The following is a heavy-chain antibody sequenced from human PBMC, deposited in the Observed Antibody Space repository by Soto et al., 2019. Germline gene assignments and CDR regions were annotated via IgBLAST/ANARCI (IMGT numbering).Heavy chain of an antibody. CDR2: IDPSDSYT. CDR1: GYSFTSYW. J-gene: IGHJ4*02. Sequence: PGESLKISCKGSGYSFTSYWISWVRQMPGKGLEWMGRIDPSDSYTNYSPSFQGHVTISADKSISTAYLQWSSLKASDTAMYYCARRSKIGDVGSSGYGGYHYWGQGTLVTVSS. V-gene: IGHV5-10-1*01. D-gene: IGHD3-22*01. CDR3: ARRSKIGDVGSSGYGGYHY.